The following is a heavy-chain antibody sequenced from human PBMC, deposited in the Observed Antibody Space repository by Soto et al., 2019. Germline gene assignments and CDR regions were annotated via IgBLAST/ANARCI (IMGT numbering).Heavy chain of an antibody. CDR3: ARDQSGSYPYNWFDP. J-gene: IGHJ5*02. V-gene: IGHV3-33*01. D-gene: IGHD1-26*01. CDR1: GFIFSSFA. Sequence: QVQLVESGGGVVQPGRSLRLSCAASGFIFSSFAMHWVRQAPGKGLEWVAVIWYDGGNKYYADSVRGRFTISRDNSMNTLYLQMNSLRAEDTAVYYCARDQSGSYPYNWFDPWGQGTLVTVSS. CDR2: IWYDGGNK.